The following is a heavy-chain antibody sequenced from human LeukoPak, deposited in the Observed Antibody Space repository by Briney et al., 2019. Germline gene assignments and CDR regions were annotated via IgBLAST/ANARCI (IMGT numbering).Heavy chain of an antibody. D-gene: IGHD1-1*01. J-gene: IGHJ4*02. CDR1: GFTFSTYA. CDR3: AKEVPYINNWITIDY. V-gene: IGHV3-23*01. CDR2: ITTGGSA. Sequence: GGSLRLSCAASGFTFSTYAMSWVRQAPGKGLEWVSGITTGGSAYYPDSVEGRFAISRDNSKNTLYLQMNSLRAEDTAVYFCAKEVPYINNWITIDYWGRRTLVTVSS.